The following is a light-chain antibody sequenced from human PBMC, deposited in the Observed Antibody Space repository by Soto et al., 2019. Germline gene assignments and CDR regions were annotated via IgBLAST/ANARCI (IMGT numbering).Light chain of an antibody. J-gene: IGKJ4*01. CDR1: QSVRNNY. CDR2: DAS. V-gene: IGKV3-20*01. CDR3: QQYNNWPVT. Sequence: ELVLTQSPGTLSLSPGERATLSCRASQSVRNNYLAWYQQKPGQAPRLLIYDASSRATGIPDRFSGGGSGTDFTLTISRLEPEDFAVYYCQQYNNWPVTFGGGTKVDIK.